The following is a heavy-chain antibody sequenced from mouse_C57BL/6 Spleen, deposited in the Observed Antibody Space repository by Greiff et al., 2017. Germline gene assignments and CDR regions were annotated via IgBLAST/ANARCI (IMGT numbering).Heavy chain of an antibody. V-gene: IGHV14-4*01. J-gene: IGHJ4*01. CDR3: TIYYSNWDYAMGY. CDR1: GFNIKDDY. CDR2: IDPENGDT. Sequence: VQLQQSGAELVRPGASVKLSCTASGFNIKDDYMHWVKQRPEQGLEWIGWIDPENGDTEYASKFQGKATITADTSSNTAYLQLSRLTSEDTAVYYCTIYYSNWDYAMGYWGQGTSVTVSS. D-gene: IGHD2-5*01.